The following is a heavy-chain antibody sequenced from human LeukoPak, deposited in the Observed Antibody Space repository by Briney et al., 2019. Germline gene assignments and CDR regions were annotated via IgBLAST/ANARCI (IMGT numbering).Heavy chain of an antibody. CDR3: ARETLAGFDY. D-gene: IGHD6-19*01. CDR1: GFTVSSNY. J-gene: IGHJ4*02. Sequence: PGGSLRLSCAASGFTVSSNYMSWVRQAPGKGLEWVSVIYAGGTTYYADSVKGRFTISRDNSKNTVYLQINSLSAEDTAIYCCARETLAGFDYWGQGTLVTVSS. V-gene: IGHV3-53*01. CDR2: IYAGGTT.